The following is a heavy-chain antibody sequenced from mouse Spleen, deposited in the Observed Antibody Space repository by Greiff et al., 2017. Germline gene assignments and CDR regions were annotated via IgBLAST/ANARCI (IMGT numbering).Heavy chain of an antibody. CDR3: ARGYYYGSSSYYFDY. CDR2: IYPGDGDT. CDR1: GYAFSSSW. V-gene: IGHV1-82*01. Sequence: QVQLQQSGPELVKPGASVKISCKASGYAFSSSWMNWVKQRPGKGLEWIGRIYPGDGDTNYNGKFKGKATLTADKSSSTAYMQLSSLTSEDSAVYFCARGYYYGSSSYYFDYWGQGTTLTVSS. J-gene: IGHJ2*01. D-gene: IGHD1-1*01.